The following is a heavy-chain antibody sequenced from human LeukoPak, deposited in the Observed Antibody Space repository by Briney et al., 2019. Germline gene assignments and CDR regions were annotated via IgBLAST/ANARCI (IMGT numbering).Heavy chain of an antibody. CDR2: ILPILGIA. Sequence: GASVKVSCKASGGTFSSYAISWVRQAPGQGLEWMGRILPILGIANYAQKFQGRVTITADKSTSTAYMELSSPRSEDTAVYYCARGENYYDSSGYPRGAFDIWGQGTMVTVSS. D-gene: IGHD3-22*01. V-gene: IGHV1-69*04. J-gene: IGHJ3*02. CDR1: GGTFSSYA. CDR3: ARGENYYDSSGYPRGAFDI.